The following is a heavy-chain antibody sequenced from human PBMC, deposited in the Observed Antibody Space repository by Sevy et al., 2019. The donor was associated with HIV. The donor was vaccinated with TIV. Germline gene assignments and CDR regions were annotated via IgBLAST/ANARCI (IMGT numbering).Heavy chain of an antibody. J-gene: IGHJ3*02. Sequence: SETLSLTCAVYGGSFSGYYWSWIRQPPGKGLEWIGEINHSGGTNYDPSLKSRVTISVDTSKNQFSLKLSSVTAADTAVYYCARHCSGTSCSHAFDIWGQGTMVTVSS. CDR2: INHSGGT. CDR1: GGSFSGYY. V-gene: IGHV4-34*01. D-gene: IGHD2-2*01. CDR3: ARHCSGTSCSHAFDI.